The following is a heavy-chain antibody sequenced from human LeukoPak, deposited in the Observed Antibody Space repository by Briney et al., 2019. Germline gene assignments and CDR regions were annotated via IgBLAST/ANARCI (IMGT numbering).Heavy chain of an antibody. J-gene: IGHJ4*02. CDR1: GFTYTNYV. CDR2: IGRGAIT. D-gene: IGHD6-19*01. Sequence: GGSLRLSCAASGFTYTNYVMNWVRQAPGKGLEWVSAIGRGAITYYSDYVKGRFTISRDNSKNTLYLQMNSLRAEVTAMYYCAKAARLQALAGWIDHWGQGTLVTVS. V-gene: IGHV3-23*01. CDR3: AKAARLQALAGWIDH.